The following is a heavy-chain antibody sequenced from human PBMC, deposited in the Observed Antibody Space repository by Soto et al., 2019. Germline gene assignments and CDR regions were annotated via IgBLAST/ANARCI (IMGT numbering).Heavy chain of an antibody. J-gene: IGHJ6*02. Sequence: PGGSLRLSCAASGFTFSSYWMHWVRQAPGKGLVWVSRINSDGSSTSYADSVKGRFTISRDNAKNTLYLQMNSLRAEDTAVYYCARGAGVVVADTHYYGMDVWGQGTTVTVSS. CDR1: GFTFSSYW. CDR2: INSDGSST. V-gene: IGHV3-74*01. D-gene: IGHD2-15*01. CDR3: ARGAGVVVADTHYYGMDV.